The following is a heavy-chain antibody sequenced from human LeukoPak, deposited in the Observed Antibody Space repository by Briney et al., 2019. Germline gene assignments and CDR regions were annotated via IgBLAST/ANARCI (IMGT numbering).Heavy chain of an antibody. CDR3: ARDRCSDTSCYGDFDY. J-gene: IGHJ4*02. Sequence: GGSLRLSCAASGFTFSTYAMHWVRQAPGEGLEWVAVISYDGNNKYYADSVKGRFTISRDNSKNTLYLQMNSLRAEDTAVYYCARDRCSDTSCYGDFDYWGQGTLVTVSS. CDR2: ISYDGNNK. V-gene: IGHV3-30-3*01. CDR1: GFTFSTYA. D-gene: IGHD2-2*01.